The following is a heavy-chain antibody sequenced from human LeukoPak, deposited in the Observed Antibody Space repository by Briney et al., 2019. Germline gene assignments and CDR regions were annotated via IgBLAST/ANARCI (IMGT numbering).Heavy chain of an antibody. J-gene: IGHJ4*02. D-gene: IGHD3-10*01. CDR3: ARVGGH. V-gene: IGHV3-30*02. CDR2: IRYDGSRK. CDR1: GFIFSSYG. Sequence: GGSLRLSCAASGFIFSSYGMHWVRQAPDKGLEWVAFIRYDGSRKYYADSVRGRFTISRDNSKNTLYLQMNSLRVEDTAVYYCARVGGHWGQGTLVTVSS.